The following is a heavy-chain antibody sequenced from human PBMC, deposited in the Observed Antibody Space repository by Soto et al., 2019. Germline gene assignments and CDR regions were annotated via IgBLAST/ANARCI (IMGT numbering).Heavy chain of an antibody. D-gene: IGHD6-19*01. Sequence: PGGSLRLSCAAPGFTFSSYSMNWVRQAPGKGLEWVSYISSSSSTIYYADSVKGRFTISRDNAKNSLYLQMNSLRDEDTAVYYCARTEWLGTRHWFDPWGQGTLVTVSS. CDR3: ARTEWLGTRHWFDP. V-gene: IGHV3-48*02. CDR2: ISSSSSTI. CDR1: GFTFSSYS. J-gene: IGHJ5*02.